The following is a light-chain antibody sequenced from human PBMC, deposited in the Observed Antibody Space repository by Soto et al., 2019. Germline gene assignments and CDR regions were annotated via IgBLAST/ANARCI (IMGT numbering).Light chain of an antibody. J-gene: IGLJ1*01. Sequence: QSVLTQPASVSGSLGQSITISCTGTTRDIAGYNYISWYQQLPGKAPKLMIYQVTIRPSGISNRFPGSKSGNTASLTISGLQAEDEADYYCTSFSSSTSLYVFGTGTKVTVL. V-gene: IGLV2-14*01. CDR2: QVT. CDR3: TSFSSSTSLYV. CDR1: TRDIAGYNY.